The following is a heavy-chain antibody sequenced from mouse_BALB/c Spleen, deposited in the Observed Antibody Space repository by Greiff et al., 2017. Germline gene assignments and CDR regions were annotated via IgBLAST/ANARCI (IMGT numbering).Heavy chain of an antibody. D-gene: IGHD1-1*01. CDR1: GFTFNTYA. Sequence: EVKLVESGGGLVQPSGSLKLSCAASGFTFNTYAMNWVRQAPGKGLEWVARIRSKSNNYATYYADSVKDRFTISRDDSQSMIYLQMNNLKTEDTAMYYGVSGLYYYVSSTYAMDYWGQGTSVTVSS. V-gene: IGHV10-1*02. J-gene: IGHJ4*01. CDR3: VSGLYYYVSSTYAMDY. CDR2: IRSKSNNYAT.